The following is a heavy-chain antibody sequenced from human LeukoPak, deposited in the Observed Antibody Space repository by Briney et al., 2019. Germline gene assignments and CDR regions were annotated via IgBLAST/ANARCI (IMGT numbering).Heavy chain of an antibody. V-gene: IGHV3-48*01. CDR2: ISSSGSAI. CDR1: GFSLSSYS. CDR3: VRVKGSYFDY. J-gene: IGHJ4*02. D-gene: IGHD2-15*01. Sequence: GGSLRLSCAASGFSLSSYSIIWVRQAPGKGLEWVSYISSSGSAIYYVDSVKGRFTVSRDNAKNSLFLQMNSPRAEDTAVYYCVRVKGSYFDYWGQGALVTVSS.